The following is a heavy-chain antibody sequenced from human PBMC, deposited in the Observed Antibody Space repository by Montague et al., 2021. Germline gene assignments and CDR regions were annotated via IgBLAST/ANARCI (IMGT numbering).Heavy chain of an antibody. J-gene: IGHJ4*02. Sequence: QSGAEVKTPGESLKISCKGSGYSFTNYWIGWVRQMPGKGLEWMGIVYPGDSDTRYSPSFQGQVTISADKSISTAYLQWGSLKASDTAMYYCARLSGSGTNHFDYWGQGTLVTVSS. V-gene: IGHV5-51*01. CDR2: VYPGDSDT. CDR3: ARLSGSGTNHFDY. D-gene: IGHD1-26*01. CDR1: GYSFTNYW.